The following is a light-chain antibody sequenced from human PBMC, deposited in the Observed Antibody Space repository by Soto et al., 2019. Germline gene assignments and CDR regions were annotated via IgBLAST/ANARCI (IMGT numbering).Light chain of an antibody. CDR3: QQYNKWPPRFT. CDR1: QSVSSD. J-gene: IGKJ3*01. V-gene: IGKV3-15*01. CDR2: GAS. Sequence: EIVMTQSPATLSVSPGERATLSCRASQSVSSDLAWYQQRPGQAPSLLIYGASTRATGIPARFSGSGSGTEFTLTISSLQSEDAAVYYCQQYNKWPPRFTFGPGTKVEIK.